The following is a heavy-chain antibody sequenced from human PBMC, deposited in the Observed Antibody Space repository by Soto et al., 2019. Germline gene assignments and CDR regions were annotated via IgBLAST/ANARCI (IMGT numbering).Heavy chain of an antibody. CDR2: IKVDSGYT. CDR1: GYPFIKYG. D-gene: IGHD3-9*01. Sequence: QLQLVQSAAEVKKPGASVRVSCKAYGYPFIKYGISWIRQAPEQGLEWMGWIKVDSGYTNYAQKFEGGGSRSGDTSSDTAFMELRSLRLDDTAVYFCATSYDTGFDPWGQGTLVSVSS. J-gene: IGHJ5*02. V-gene: IGHV1-18*04. CDR3: ATSYDTGFDP.